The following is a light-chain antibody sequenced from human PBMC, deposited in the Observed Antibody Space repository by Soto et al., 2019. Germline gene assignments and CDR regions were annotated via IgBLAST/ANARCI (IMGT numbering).Light chain of an antibody. CDR3: LQDYNYPRT. V-gene: IGKV1-6*01. CDR2: AAS. Sequence: AIQMTQSPSSLSASVGDRVTITCRASQGISTELAWYQQKAGKAPQLLIYAASSLQSGVPSRFSGSGSGTDFTLTISSLQPEDFATYYCLQDYNYPRTFGQGTKLEIK. CDR1: QGISTE. J-gene: IGKJ2*01.